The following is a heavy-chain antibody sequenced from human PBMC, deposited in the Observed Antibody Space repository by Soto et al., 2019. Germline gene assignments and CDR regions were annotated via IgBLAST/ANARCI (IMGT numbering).Heavy chain of an antibody. CDR3: ARDDELSGAVHYYYYGMDV. CDR1: GGTFSSYA. J-gene: IGHJ6*02. CDR2: IIPIFGTA. Sequence: QVQLVQSGAEVKKPGSSVKVSCKASGGTFSSYAISWVRQAPGQGLEWMGGIIPIFGTANYAQKFQGRVTITADESTSTADMELSSLRSEDTAVYYCARDDELSGAVHYYYYGMDVWSQATTVTVSS. D-gene: IGHD3-16*02. V-gene: IGHV1-69*01.